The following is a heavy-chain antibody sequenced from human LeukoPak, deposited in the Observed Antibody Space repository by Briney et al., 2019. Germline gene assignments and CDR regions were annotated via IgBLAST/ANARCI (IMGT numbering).Heavy chain of an antibody. CDR3: ARSAGYCSSTSCLYNWFDP. V-gene: IGHV4-34*01. D-gene: IGHD2-2*01. CDR2: INHSGST. J-gene: IGHJ5*02. Sequence: PSETLSLTCAVYGGSFSGYYWSWLRQPPGKGLEWIGEINHSGSTNYNPSLKSRVTISVDTFKNQFSLKLSSVTAADTAVYYCARSAGYCSSTSCLYNWFDPWGQGTLVTVSS. CDR1: GGSFSGYY.